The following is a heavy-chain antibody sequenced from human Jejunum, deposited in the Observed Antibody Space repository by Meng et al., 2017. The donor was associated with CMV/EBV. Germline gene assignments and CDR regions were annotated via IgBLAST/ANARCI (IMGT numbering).Heavy chain of an antibody. CDR1: GFSFRTYA. D-gene: IGHD1-26*01. V-gene: IGHV3-23*01. Sequence: GFSFRTYAMSWVRQRPGQGLEWVSAISGSGRDTYYADSVKGRFTISRDISKNTLFLQMNSLRADDTAVYYCAKVITAGSYYYFDYWGQGALVTVSS. CDR3: AKVITAGSYYYFDY. J-gene: IGHJ4*02. CDR2: ISGSGRDT.